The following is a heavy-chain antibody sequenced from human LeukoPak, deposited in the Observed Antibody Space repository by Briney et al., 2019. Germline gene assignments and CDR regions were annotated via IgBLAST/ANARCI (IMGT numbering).Heavy chain of an antibody. D-gene: IGHD3/OR15-3a*01. Sequence: SETLSLTCTVSGGSVTSGNYYWNWIRQPAGKGLEWIGRIYTNGGASYNPSLKSRVTISIDASKNQFSLKLSSVTAADTAVYYCASGLSDAFDIWGQGTMVTVSS. CDR1: GGSVTSGNYY. CDR3: ASGLSDAFDI. CDR2: IYTNGGA. J-gene: IGHJ3*02. V-gene: IGHV4-61*02.